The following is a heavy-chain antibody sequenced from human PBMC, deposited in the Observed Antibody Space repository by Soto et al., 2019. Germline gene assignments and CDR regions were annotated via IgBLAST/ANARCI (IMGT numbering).Heavy chain of an antibody. Sequence: EVQLAESGGGLVQPGGSLRLSCVASGFTFSRHYMTWVRQAPGKGLESVAKIKPDGSEGYYVDSVSGRFTFSRDNAKKSLSLQTNSLRDEESAVYYCAIEEWWRVEFWGQGTLVTVSS. CDR2: IKPDGSEG. J-gene: IGHJ4*02. V-gene: IGHV3-7*01. CDR3: AIEEWWRVEF. CDR1: GFTFSRHY. D-gene: IGHD2-15*01.